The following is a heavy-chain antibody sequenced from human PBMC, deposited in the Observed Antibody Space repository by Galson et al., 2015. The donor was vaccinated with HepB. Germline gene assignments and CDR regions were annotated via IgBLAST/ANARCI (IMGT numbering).Heavy chain of an antibody. Sequence: PALVKPTQTLTLTCTFSGFSLSTSGVGVGWIRQPPGKALEWLALIYWDDDKRYSPSLKSRLTITKDTSKNQVVLTMTNMDPVDTATYYCAHKHSSGYYYLFDYWGQGTLVTVSS. V-gene: IGHV2-5*02. CDR2: IYWDDDK. J-gene: IGHJ4*02. D-gene: IGHD3-22*01. CDR3: AHKHSSGYYYLFDY. CDR1: GFSLSTSGVG.